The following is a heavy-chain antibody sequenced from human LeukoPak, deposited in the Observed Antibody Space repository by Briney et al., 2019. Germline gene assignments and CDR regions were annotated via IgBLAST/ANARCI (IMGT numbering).Heavy chain of an antibody. J-gene: IGHJ4*02. D-gene: IGHD5-18*01. CDR3: ARETAMAPDY. Sequence: GGSLRLSCAASGFTFSSYGMHWVRQAPGKGLEGVAVIWYEGSNKYYADSVKGRFTISRDNSKNTLLLQMNSLRAEDTAVYYCARETAMAPDYWGQGTLVTVSS. CDR2: IWYEGSNK. V-gene: IGHV3-33*01. CDR1: GFTFSSYG.